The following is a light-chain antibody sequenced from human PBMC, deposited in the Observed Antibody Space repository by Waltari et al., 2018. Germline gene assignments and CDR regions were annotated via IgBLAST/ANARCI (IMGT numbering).Light chain of an antibody. V-gene: IGLV3-21*04. J-gene: IGLJ1*01. CDR1: NIGRYS. Sequence: SYVVTQPPSVSVAPGGTARITCGGDNIGRYSVHWYQQRPGQAPILIMGYESDRPSGIPDRFSGFNSGNTATLTISRVEAGDEADYYCHVWHAALDPGVFGSGTEVTVL. CDR2: YES. CDR3: HVWHAALDPGV.